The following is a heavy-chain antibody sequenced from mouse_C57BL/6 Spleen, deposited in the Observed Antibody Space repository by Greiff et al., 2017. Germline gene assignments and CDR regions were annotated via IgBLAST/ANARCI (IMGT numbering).Heavy chain of an antibody. D-gene: IGHD2-3*01. V-gene: IGHV1-81*01. CDR1: GYTFTSYG. Sequence: VQLQQSGAELVRPGASVKLSCKASGYTFTSYGISWVKQRTGQGLEWIGEIYPRSGNTYYNEKFKGKATLTADKSSSTAYMGLRSLTSEDSAVYFGARSDGRYCAMDYWGQGTSVTVSS. CDR2: IYPRSGNT. CDR3: ARSDGRYCAMDY. J-gene: IGHJ4*01.